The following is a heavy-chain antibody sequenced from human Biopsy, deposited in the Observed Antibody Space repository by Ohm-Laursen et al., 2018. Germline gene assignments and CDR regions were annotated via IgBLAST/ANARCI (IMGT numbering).Heavy chain of an antibody. V-gene: IGHV4-59*02. CDR2: IYYSVMT. D-gene: IGHD4-11*01. J-gene: IGHJ6*02. Sequence: PSETLSLTCTVSGDSVTKYYWSWIRQPPGKGLEWIGHIYYSVMTNYNPSLQSRVSISVDTSRNQVSLTLSSVTAADTAVYYCARDSGILNYGNFKYYHYYGMDVWGQGTKVTVS. CDR1: GDSVTKYY. CDR3: ARDSGILNYGNFKYYHYYGMDV.